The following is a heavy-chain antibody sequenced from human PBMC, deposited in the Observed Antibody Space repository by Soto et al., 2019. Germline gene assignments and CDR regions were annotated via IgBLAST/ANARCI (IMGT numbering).Heavy chain of an antibody. CDR2: IHSDGSST. D-gene: IGHD1-26*01. Sequence: EVQLVVSGGGLVQPGESLRLSCAASGFTFSYYWMHWVRQAPGKGLVWVSRIHSDGSSTTYADSVKGRFTISRDNARNTLYLQMNSLRAEDTAVYYCARGDRGAFDLWGQGTVVTVSS. CDR1: GFTFSYYW. CDR3: ARGDRGAFDL. V-gene: IGHV3-74*01. J-gene: IGHJ3*01.